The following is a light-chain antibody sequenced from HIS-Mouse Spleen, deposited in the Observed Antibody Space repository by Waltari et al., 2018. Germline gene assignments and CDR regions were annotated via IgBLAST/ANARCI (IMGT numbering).Light chain of an antibody. CDR2: DVS. CDR1: SSDVGVYNY. V-gene: IGLV2-14*03. Sequence: QSALTQPASVSVSPGQSITTSCTAPSSDVGVYNYVSWSQQHPGKAPKLMIYDVSNRPSGVSNRFSGSKSGNTASLTISGLQAEDEADYYCSSYTSSSTYVFGTGTKVTVL. CDR3: SSYTSSSTYV. J-gene: IGLJ1*01.